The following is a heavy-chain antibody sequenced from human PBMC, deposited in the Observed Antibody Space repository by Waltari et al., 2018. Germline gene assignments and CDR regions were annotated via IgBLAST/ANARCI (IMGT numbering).Heavy chain of an antibody. D-gene: IGHD1-26*01. CDR3: ARGQLVGASLLDL. V-gene: IGHV4-4*02. CDR2: SYYTGTT. Sequence: QVRMQESGPGLVNPSETLSLTCEISGASMSSSHLWSWLSQPPGQGLRWLGESYYTGTTFYNPSLKNRVNISVDKSNNKFSLRLTSVTAADTAVYFCARGQLVGASLLDLWGQGTLVTVSS. J-gene: IGHJ5*02. CDR1: GASMSSSHL.